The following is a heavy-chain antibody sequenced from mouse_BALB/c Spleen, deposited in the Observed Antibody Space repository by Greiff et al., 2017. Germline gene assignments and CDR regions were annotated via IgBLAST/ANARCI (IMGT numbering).Heavy chain of an antibody. CDR1: GYTFTSYW. CDR3: TRTALRPMDY. CDR2: IDPSDSYT. V-gene: IGHV1S127*01. J-gene: IGHJ4*01. D-gene: IGHD1-2*01. Sequence: QVQLKQPGAELVKPGASVKMSCKASGYTFTSYWMHWVKQRPGQGLEWIGVIDPSDSYTSYNQKFKGKATLTVDTSSSTAYMQLSSLTSEDSAVYYCTRTALRPMDYWGQGTSVTVSS.